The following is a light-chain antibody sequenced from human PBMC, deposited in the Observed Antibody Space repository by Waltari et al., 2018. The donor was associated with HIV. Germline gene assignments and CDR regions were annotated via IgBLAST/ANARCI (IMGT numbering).Light chain of an antibody. V-gene: IGLV4-69*01. J-gene: IGLJ3*02. CDR3: QTWGTGIRV. CDR2: LNSDGSH. Sequence: QLVLTQSPSASASLGASVKLTCTLSSGHSSYAIACHQQQPEKGPRYLMKLNSDGSHRKGDGIPDRFSGSSSGAERYLTISSLQSEDEADYYCQTWGTGIRVFGGGTKLTVL. CDR1: SGHSSYA.